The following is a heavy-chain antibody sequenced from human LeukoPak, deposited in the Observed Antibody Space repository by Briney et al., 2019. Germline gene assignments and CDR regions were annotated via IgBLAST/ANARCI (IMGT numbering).Heavy chain of an antibody. V-gene: IGHV4-39*07. D-gene: IGHD6-13*01. CDR3: ASSIAAAGTTAAFDY. Sequence: SETLSLTCTVSGCSISSSIYYWGWIRQPPGKGLEWIWSIYYSGSTYYSPSLTSRVTISVDTSKDKFCMKLSSVTAADTAVYYCASSIAAAGTTAAFDYWGQGTLVTVSS. CDR1: GCSISSSIYY. CDR2: IYYSGST. J-gene: IGHJ4*02.